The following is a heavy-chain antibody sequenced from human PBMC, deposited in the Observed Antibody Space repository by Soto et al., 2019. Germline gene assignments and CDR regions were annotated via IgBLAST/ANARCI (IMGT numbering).Heavy chain of an antibody. CDR1: GFTFSNHY. D-gene: IGHD3-3*01. Sequence: QMHLLESGGGLFKPGGSLRLSCEASGFTFSNHYMAWIRQAPGKGLEWVSYISTSGTSTFYADSVKGRFTISRDNAKDSLFLQMNSLRVDDTAVYFCARDGVLFRAGFDSWGQGTLVTVAS. CDR3: ARDGVLFRAGFDS. V-gene: IGHV3-11*01. J-gene: IGHJ4*02. CDR2: ISTSGTST.